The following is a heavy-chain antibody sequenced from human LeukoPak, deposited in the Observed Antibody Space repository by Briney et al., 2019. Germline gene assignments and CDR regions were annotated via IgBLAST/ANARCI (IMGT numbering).Heavy chain of an antibody. D-gene: IGHD4-11*01. J-gene: IGHJ4*02. CDR2: IWSDGTNQ. V-gene: IGHV3-33*06. CDR3: AKDAQRGFDYSNSLEY. Sequence: PGKSLTLFCVASQLRLPFSHYGMHSVRQAPGRGLGWVAVIWSDGTNQYYADSVRGRFTNSRDNSQNPVYLQMNSLRVEDPAVYFCAKDAQRGFDYSNSLEYWGQGTLVTVSS. CDR1: QLRLPFSHYG.